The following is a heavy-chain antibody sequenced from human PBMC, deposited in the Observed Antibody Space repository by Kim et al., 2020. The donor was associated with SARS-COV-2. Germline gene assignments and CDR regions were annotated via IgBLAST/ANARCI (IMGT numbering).Heavy chain of an antibody. CDR3: ARVVPGTNIFDY. Sequence: GGSLRLSCVTSGFTFSDSWMHWVRQAPGSGLVWVSRINTDGRDTSYADSVKGRFTISRDTAKDPLYLQMNSVRAEDTALYYCARVVPGTNIFDYWRQGTPVTVSS. D-gene: IGHD1-7*01. V-gene: IGHV3-74*01. CDR2: INTDGRDT. CDR1: GFTFSDSW. J-gene: IGHJ4*02.